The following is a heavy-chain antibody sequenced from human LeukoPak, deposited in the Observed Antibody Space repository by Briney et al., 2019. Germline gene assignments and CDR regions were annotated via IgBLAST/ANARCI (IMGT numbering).Heavy chain of an antibody. V-gene: IGHV1-46*03. CDR1: GYGFTSYY. CDR3: ARHGSGRYYPAEGRVDS. J-gene: IGHJ4*02. D-gene: IGHD3-10*01. Sequence: ASVTVSCKAFGYGFTSYYIHWVRQAPAQGLEWMGIINPSVGGTTYARKFQGRVTMTRDTSTSTVYMELSSLRSEDTAVYYCARHGSGRYYPAEGRVDSWGQGTLVTVSS. CDR2: INPSVGGT.